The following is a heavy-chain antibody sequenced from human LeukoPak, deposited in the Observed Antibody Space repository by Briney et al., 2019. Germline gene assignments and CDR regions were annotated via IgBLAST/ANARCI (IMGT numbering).Heavy chain of an antibody. CDR1: GGSISSSSYY. V-gene: IGHV4-39*07. D-gene: IGHD6-13*01. J-gene: IGHJ5*02. CDR3: ARAVTSSSSWYKWVNWFDP. CDR2: MYSSGST. Sequence: TAETLSLTCTVSGGSISSSSYYWGWILQPPGKGLEWIGSMYSSGSTYYNPSLKSRVTISVDTSKNQFSLKLSSVTAADTAVYYCARAVTSSSSWYKWVNWFDPWGQGTLVTVSS.